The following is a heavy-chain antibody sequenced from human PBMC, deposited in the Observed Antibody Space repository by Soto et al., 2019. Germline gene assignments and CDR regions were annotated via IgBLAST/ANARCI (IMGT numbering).Heavy chain of an antibody. CDR1: GGSISSYY. V-gene: IGHV4-59*01. D-gene: IGHD1-1*01. Sequence: SETLSLTCTFSGGSISSYYWSCIRQPPGKGLEWIGYIYYSGSTNYNPSLKSRVTISVDTSKNQFSLKLSSVTAADTAVYYCASVKNRNVFEYWGQGTLVSVSS. J-gene: IGHJ4*02. CDR3: ASVKNRNVFEY. CDR2: IYYSGST.